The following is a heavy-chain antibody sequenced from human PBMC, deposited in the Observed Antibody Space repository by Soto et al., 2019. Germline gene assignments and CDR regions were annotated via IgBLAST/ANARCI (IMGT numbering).Heavy chain of an antibody. Sequence: CGPTLVNPPPPLPLTCTFPGSSLTTTGGGVGWTRQPSGKPLECLALIYWNDDKYYSPSLKSRLTITKDISKSQVVLTMTNMDPVDTATYYCAHRSSSSFGNWGQGTMVTVSS. V-gene: IGHV2-5*01. CDR3: AHRSSSSFGN. J-gene: IGHJ4*02. CDR2: IYWNDDK. D-gene: IGHD6-6*01. CDR1: GSSLTTTGGG.